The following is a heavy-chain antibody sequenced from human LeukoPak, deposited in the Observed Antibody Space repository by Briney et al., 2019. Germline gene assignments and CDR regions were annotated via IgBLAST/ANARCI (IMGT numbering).Heavy chain of an antibody. Sequence: GASVKVSCKASGYTFTNLDINWVRQATGQGLEWMGWMNPNNGITDHAQKFQGRVAMTRDTSTGTAYMELSSLIFEDTAVYYCARGIDAGVDFWGQGTLITVSS. CDR1: GYTFTNLD. D-gene: IGHD7-27*01. CDR3: ARGIDAGVDF. J-gene: IGHJ4*02. CDR2: MNPNNGIT. V-gene: IGHV1-8*01.